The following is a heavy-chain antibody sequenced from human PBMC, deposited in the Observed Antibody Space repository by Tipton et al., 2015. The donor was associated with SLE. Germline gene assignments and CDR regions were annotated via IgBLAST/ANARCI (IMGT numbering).Heavy chain of an antibody. V-gene: IGHV4-59*08. D-gene: IGHD6-6*01. J-gene: IGHJ4*02. CDR3: ARLVGGRAARPGYFDY. Sequence: WSWIRQPPGKGLEWIGYIGHSGSTNYNPSLNSRVTMSIDTSKNQFSLKLTSVTAADTAVYYCARLVGGRAARPGYFDYWGQGTLVTVSS. CDR2: IGHSGST.